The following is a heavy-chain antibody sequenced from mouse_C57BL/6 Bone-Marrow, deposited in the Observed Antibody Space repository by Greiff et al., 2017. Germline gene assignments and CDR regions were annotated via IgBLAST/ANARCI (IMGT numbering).Heavy chain of an antibody. Sequence: EVQLQQSGPVLVKPGASVKMSCKASGYTFTDYYMNWVKQSHGKSLEWIGVINPYNGGTSYNQKFKGKATLTVDKSSSTAYMELNSLTSEDSAVYYCASGGDSSGYWFAYWGQGTLVTVSA. CDR3: ASGGDSSGYWFAY. D-gene: IGHD3-2*02. V-gene: IGHV1-19*01. J-gene: IGHJ3*01. CDR2: INPYNGGT. CDR1: GYTFTDYY.